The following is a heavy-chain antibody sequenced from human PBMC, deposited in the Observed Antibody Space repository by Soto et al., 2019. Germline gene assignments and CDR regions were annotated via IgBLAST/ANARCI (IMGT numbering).Heavy chain of an antibody. J-gene: IGHJ6*02. CDR2: INHSGST. CDR1: GGSFRGYY. CDR3: ARGRVAVAGRYYYYYYGMDV. Sequence: PSETLSLTCAVYGGSFRGYYWSWIRQPPGKGLEWIGEINHSGSTNYNPSLKSRVTISVDTSKNQFSLKLSSVTAADTAVYYCARGRVAVAGRYYYYYYGMDVWGQGTTVTVSS. D-gene: IGHD6-19*01. V-gene: IGHV4-34*01.